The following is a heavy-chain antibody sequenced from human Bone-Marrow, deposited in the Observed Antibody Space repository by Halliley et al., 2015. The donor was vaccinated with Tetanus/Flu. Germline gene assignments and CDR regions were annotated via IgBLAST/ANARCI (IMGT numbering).Heavy chain of an antibody. D-gene: IGHD3-9*01. CDR2: ISSSSSFI. Sequence: EWVSFISSSSSFIYFAGSVKGRFTISRDNAKNSLYLQMNSLRAEDTAVYYCARYFVWQGGGFDIWGQGTMVTVSS. V-gene: IGHV3-21*01. CDR3: ARYFVWQGGGFDI. J-gene: IGHJ3*02.